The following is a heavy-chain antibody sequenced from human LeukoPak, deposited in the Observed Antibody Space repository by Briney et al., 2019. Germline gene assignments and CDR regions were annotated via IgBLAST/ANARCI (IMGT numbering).Heavy chain of an antibody. D-gene: IGHD3-10*01. Sequence: GGSLRLPCAASGFTFSSYWMSWVRQAPGKGLEWVANIKQDGSEKYYVDSVKGRFTISRDNAKNSLYLQMNSLRAEDTAVYYCARAINRPLLWFGGFDYWGQGTLVTVSS. CDR2: IKQDGSEK. CDR3: ARAINRPLLWFGGFDY. V-gene: IGHV3-7*01. J-gene: IGHJ4*02. CDR1: GFTFSSYW.